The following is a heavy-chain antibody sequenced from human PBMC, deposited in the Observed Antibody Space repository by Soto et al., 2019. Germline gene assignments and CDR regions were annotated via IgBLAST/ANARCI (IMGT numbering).Heavy chain of an antibody. D-gene: IGHD1-26*01. CDR3: ARHVGFYWYFDL. V-gene: IGHV3-66*04. CDR1: GFTVSSSD. Sequence: EVQLVESGGGLVQPGGSLRLSCAASGFTVSSSDMGWVRQAPGKGLEWVSSIYSGGNTYYADSVRGRFTISTDNSKDTLYLQMNSLRVDDTAMYYCARHVGFYWYFDLWGRGTLVTVSS. CDR2: IYSGGNT. J-gene: IGHJ2*01.